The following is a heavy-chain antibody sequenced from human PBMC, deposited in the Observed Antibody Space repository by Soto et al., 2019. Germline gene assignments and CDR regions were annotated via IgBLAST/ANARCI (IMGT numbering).Heavy chain of an antibody. V-gene: IGHV1-69*06. CDR3: ARGGIVYDFWSPGGYYYGRDF. CDR1: GGTFSSYA. Sequence: QVQLVQSGAEVKKPGSSVKVSCKASGGTFSSYAISWVRQAPGQGLEWMGGIIPIFGTANYEQKFQGRVKIPAVKFTGIGYMELSSLRSEDTAVYYCARGGIVYDFWSPGGYYYGRDFCAQWTTVTVAS. CDR2: IIPIFGTA. J-gene: IGHJ6*02. D-gene: IGHD3-3*01.